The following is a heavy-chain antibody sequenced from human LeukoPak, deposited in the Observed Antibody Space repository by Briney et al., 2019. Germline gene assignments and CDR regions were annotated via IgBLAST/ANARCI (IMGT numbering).Heavy chain of an antibody. D-gene: IGHD3-9*01. Sequence: GESLKISCKGSGYSFTSYWIGWVRQMPGKGLEWMGIFYPGDSDTRYSPSFQGQVTISADKSISTAYLQWSSLKASDTAMYYCARSPPYYDILTGYYTQRYYFDYWGQGTLVTVSS. CDR3: ARSPPYYDILTGYYTQRYYFDY. CDR2: FYPGDSDT. J-gene: IGHJ4*02. V-gene: IGHV5-51*01. CDR1: GYSFTSYW.